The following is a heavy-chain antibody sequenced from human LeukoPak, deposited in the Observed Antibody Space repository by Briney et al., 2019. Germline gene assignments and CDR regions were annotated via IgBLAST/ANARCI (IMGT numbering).Heavy chain of an antibody. CDR3: ARHIAVSYDAFDL. V-gene: IGHV4-59*08. D-gene: IGHD6-19*01. J-gene: IGHJ3*01. CDR1: GGSISGYH. CDR2: VFYNGRT. Sequence: SETLSLTCNVSGGSISGYHWSWIRQPPGKGLEWIGYVFYNGRTLYNPSLRSRVTISVDTSMTQFSLKLTSVTAADTAVYYCARHIAVSYDAFDLWGRGTMVSVSS.